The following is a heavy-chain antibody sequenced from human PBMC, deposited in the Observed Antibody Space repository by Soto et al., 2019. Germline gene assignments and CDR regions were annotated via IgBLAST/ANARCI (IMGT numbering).Heavy chain of an antibody. D-gene: IGHD3-22*01. J-gene: IGHJ5*02. CDR2: IYHDGST. CDR1: GYSISSGYY. V-gene: IGHV4-38-2*01. CDR3: ARVGPWVPYYYDSSPYTFENWFDP. Sequence: SETLSLTCAVSGYSISSGYYWGWLRQPPGKGLEWIGSIYHDGSTSYNPSLNSRVTLSIDMTNNHVSLILNSVTAADTAVYYCARVGPWVPYYYDSSPYTFENWFDPWGQGTLVTVSS.